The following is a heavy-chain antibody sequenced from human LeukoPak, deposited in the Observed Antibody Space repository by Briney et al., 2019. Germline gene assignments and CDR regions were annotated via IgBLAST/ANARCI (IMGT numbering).Heavy chain of an antibody. CDR1: GFTFDDYA. D-gene: IGHD6-13*01. Sequence: GGSLRLSCAASGFTFDDYAMHWVRQAPGKGLEWVSGISWNSGYIGYADSVKGRFTISRDNAKNSLYLQMNSLRAEDTALYYCAKGPIYRSSIYYYGMDVWGRGTTVTVSS. CDR2: ISWNSGYI. J-gene: IGHJ6*02. V-gene: IGHV3-9*01. CDR3: AKGPIYRSSIYYYGMDV.